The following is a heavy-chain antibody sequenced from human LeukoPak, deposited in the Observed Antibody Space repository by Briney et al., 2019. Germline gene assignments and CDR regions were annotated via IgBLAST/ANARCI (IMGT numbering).Heavy chain of an antibody. CDR3: ARAGGYCSGGSCYSYVAFDI. CDR1: GFTFSSYS. V-gene: IGHV3-21*01. J-gene: IGHJ3*02. D-gene: IGHD2-15*01. CDR2: ISSSSSYI. Sequence: PVGSLRLSCAASGFTFSSYSMNWVRQAPGKGLEWVSSISSSSSYIYYADSVKGRFTISRDNAKNSLYLQMNSLRAEDTAVYYCARAGGYCSGGSCYSYVAFDIWGQGTMVTVSS.